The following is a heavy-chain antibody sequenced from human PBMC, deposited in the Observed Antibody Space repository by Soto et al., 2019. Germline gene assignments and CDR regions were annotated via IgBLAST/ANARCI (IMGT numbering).Heavy chain of an antibody. Sequence: PGGSLRLSCSASGFTFSSYAMSWVRQAPGKGLEWVSAISGSGGSTYYADSVKGRFTISRDNSKNTLYLQMNSLRAEDTAVYYCAKDREVAVAASFDYWGQGTLVTVSS. J-gene: IGHJ4*02. V-gene: IGHV3-23*01. D-gene: IGHD6-19*01. CDR2: ISGSGGST. CDR3: AKDREVAVAASFDY. CDR1: GFTFSSYA.